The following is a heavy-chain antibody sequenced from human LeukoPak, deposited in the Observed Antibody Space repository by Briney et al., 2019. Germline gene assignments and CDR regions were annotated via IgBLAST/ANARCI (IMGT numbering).Heavy chain of an antibody. D-gene: IGHD1-14*01. CDR3: AKETPNTGWFDP. J-gene: IGHJ5*02. Sequence: ASVKVSCKASGYTFTGYYMHWVRQAPGQGLEWMGVINPSGDGTNYPQRFQDRVTLTKDTSTNTVYMELSSLRSEDTAIYYCAKETPNTGWFDPWGQGTLVTVSS. V-gene: IGHV1-46*01. CDR2: INPSGDGT. CDR1: GYTFTGYY.